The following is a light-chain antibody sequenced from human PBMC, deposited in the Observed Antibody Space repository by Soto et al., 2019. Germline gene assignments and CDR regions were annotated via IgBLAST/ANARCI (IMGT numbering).Light chain of an antibody. J-gene: IGKJ2*01. CDR3: QQSDSLPYT. CDR2: AVS. Sequence: DIQMTQSPSSLSASVGDRVTIACRASQSISTYLNWYQQKPGKAPEVLVYAVSSLQRGVPSRFSGSGSGTDFTLTISSLQPEDFAADYCQQSDSLPYTFGEGTKLEIK. CDR1: QSISTY. V-gene: IGKV1-39*01.